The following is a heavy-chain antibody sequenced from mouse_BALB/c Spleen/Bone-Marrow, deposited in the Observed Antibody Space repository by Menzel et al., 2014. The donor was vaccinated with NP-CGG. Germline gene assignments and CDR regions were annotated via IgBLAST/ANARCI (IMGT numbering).Heavy chain of an antibody. J-gene: IGHJ2*01. Sequence: QVQLQQSGSVLVRPGASVKLSCKASGYTSTSSWMHWAKQRPGQGLEWIGEIHPNSGNTNYNEKFKGKATLTVDTSSTTAYVDLSSLTAEDSAVYYCARHHRYAYYFDYWGQGTTLTGSS. CDR3: ARHHRYAYYFDY. CDR2: IHPNSGNT. D-gene: IGHD2-14*01. V-gene: IGHV1S130*01. CDR1: GYTSTSSW.